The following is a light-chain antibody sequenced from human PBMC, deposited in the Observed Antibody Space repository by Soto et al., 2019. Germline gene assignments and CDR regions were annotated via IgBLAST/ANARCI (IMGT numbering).Light chain of an antibody. CDR3: SSYTNRNTEV. J-gene: IGLJ7*01. CDR2: EVS. Sequence: QSALTQPASVSGSPGQSITISCTGTNSDVGGYNCVSWYQQHPGKAPKLMIYEVSNRPSGVSNRFSGSKSGNTASLTISGLQAEDEADYYCSSYTNRNTEVFGAGTQLTVL. V-gene: IGLV2-14*01. CDR1: NSDVGGYNC.